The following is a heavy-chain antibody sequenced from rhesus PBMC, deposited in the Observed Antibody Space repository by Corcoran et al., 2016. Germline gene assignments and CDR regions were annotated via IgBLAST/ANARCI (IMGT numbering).Heavy chain of an antibody. J-gene: IGHJ4*01. V-gene: IGHV4S2*01. CDR2: IYGRRGTP. CDR1: GASIGDNY. D-gene: IGHD1-44*01. CDR3: AKAGVATDFDY. Sequence: QVQLQESGPGLVRPSETLPLTCAVSGASIGDNYWSWIRLAPGRGLEWLGRIYGRRGTPYYNPSVNSRVAISIDTSNNRLSLSLKSVTAADTAVYYCAKAGVATDFDYWGQGVLVTVSS.